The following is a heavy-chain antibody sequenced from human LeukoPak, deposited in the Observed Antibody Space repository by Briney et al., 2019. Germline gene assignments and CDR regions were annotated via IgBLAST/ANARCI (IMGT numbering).Heavy chain of an antibody. CDR3: VKHVGSRWSNNRFDP. CDR1: CITLGFFF. CDR2: ISRFGGTT. D-gene: IGHD6-13*01. J-gene: IGHJ5*02. Sequence: GFLRSSSAASCITLGFFFIRWVRPAPGQGLGWGSTISRFGGTTYYADSAKGRFTISRDNSNNTVYLQMNSLRVGDTALYYCVKHVGSRWSNNRFDPWGQGTLVTVS. V-gene: IGHV3-23*01.